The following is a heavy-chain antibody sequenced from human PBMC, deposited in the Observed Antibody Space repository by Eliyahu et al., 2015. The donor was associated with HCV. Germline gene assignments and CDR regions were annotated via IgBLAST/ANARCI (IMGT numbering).Heavy chain of an antibody. Sequence: QVQLQESGPGLVKPSETLSLTCTVSGGSIIXYXWXWXXQPPGKGLEWIGXIFYXGSTNYNPXLQSRVTISIDTSKNQFSLRLSSVTAADTAVYYCARDGGFCSGGNCYSVGGFSWFDPWGQGALVTVSS. CDR3: ARDGGFCSGGNCYSVGGFSWFDP. D-gene: IGHD2-15*01. CDR2: IFYXGST. J-gene: IGHJ5*02. CDR1: GGSIIXYX. V-gene: IGHV4-59*01.